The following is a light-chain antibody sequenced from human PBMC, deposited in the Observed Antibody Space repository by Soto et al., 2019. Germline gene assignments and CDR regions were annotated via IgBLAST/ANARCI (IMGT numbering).Light chain of an antibody. CDR1: QSVSSN. CDR3: QQYHNWPLT. CDR2: GAS. Sequence: IVLTQSPATLSVSPGERATLSCRASQSVSSNLAWHQQRPGQAPRLLIYGASTRATGVPARFSGGGSGTDFTLTITSLQSEDFAVDWFQQYHNWPLTFGPGTRLEIK. V-gene: IGKV3D-15*01. J-gene: IGKJ5*01.